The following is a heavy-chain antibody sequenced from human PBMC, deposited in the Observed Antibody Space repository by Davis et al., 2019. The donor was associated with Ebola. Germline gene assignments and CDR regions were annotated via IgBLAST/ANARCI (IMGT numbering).Heavy chain of an antibody. D-gene: IGHD6-13*01. V-gene: IGHV3-23*01. CDR1: GFTFSSYA. J-gene: IGHJ6*02. Sequence: LSLTCAASGFTFSSYAMSWVRQAPGKGLEWVSAISGSGGSTYYADSVKGRFTISRDNSKNTLYLQMNSLRAEDTAVYYCARARYSSSWPRCLDVWGQGTTVTVSS. CDR3: ARARYSSSWPRCLDV. CDR2: ISGSGGST.